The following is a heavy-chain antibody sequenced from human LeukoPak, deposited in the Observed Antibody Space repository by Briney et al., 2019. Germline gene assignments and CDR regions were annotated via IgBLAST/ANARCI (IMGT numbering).Heavy chain of an antibody. J-gene: IGHJ4*02. CDR3: AREPPGY. CDR1: GGSVTSGNY. V-gene: IGHV4-61*02. Sequence: SQTLSLTCTVSGGSVTSGNYWNWIRQPAGKGLEWIGRIYTNGGASYNPSLKSRVTISIDASKNQFSLKLSSVTAADTAVYYCAREPPGYWGQGILVTVSS. CDR2: IYTNGGA.